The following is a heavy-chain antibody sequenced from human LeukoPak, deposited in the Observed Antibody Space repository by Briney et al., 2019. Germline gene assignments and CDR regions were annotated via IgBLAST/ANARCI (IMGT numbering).Heavy chain of an antibody. D-gene: IGHD6-13*01. V-gene: IGHV3-49*03. CDR1: GFTFGDYG. J-gene: IGHJ3*01. CDR2: IRSKAYGGTT. CDR3: TRDPGAAADDTP. Sequence: GGSLRLSCTASGFTFGDYGISWFRQAPGKGLEWVGFIRSKAYGGTTEYAASVKGRFTISRDDSKSIAYLQMNSLKTEDTAVYYCTRDPGAAADDTPWGQGTMVTVSS.